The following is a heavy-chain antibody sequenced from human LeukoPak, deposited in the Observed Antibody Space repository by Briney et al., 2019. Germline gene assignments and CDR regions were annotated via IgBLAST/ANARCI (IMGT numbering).Heavy chain of an antibody. V-gene: IGHV4-59*01. J-gene: IGHJ3*02. CDR1: GGSISNYY. D-gene: IGHD1-26*01. CDR2: IYYSGST. CDR3: AGPNWEAFDI. Sequence: SETLSLTCTVSGGSISNYYWSWIRQPPGKGLEWIGYIYYSGSTNYNPSLKSRVTISVDTSKNQSSLKLSSVTAADTAVYYCAGPNWEAFDIWGQGTLVTVSS.